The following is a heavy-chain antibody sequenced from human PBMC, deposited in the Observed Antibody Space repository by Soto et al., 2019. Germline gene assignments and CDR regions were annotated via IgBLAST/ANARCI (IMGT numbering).Heavy chain of an antibody. V-gene: IGHV3-23*01. D-gene: IGHD1-1*01. CDR2: ISGSGGST. CDR1: GFTFSSNA. Sequence: PGGSLRLSCAASGFTFSSNAMSWVRQAPGKGLEWVSAISGSGGSTYYADSVKGRLTISRDNSKNTLYLQMNSLRAEDTAVYYCAKDWTGTMRYYFDYWGQGTLVTVSS. CDR3: AKDWTGTMRYYFDY. J-gene: IGHJ4*02.